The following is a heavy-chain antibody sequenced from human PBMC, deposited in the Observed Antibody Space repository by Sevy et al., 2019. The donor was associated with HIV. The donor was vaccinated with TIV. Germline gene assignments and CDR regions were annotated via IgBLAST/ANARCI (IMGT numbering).Heavy chain of an antibody. D-gene: IGHD3-16*01. CDR3: VREDLVLGEDNYYGMDV. CDR1: GFTVSDNY. V-gene: IGHV3-53*01. CDR2: IYIAGRK. Sequence: GGSLRLSCAVSGFTVSDNYMNWVRQAPGKGLEWVSIIYIAGRKYYADPVRGRFTISRDKAKNTLYLQISSLRVEDTAVYYCVREDLVLGEDNYYGMDVWGQGTTVTVSS. J-gene: IGHJ6*02.